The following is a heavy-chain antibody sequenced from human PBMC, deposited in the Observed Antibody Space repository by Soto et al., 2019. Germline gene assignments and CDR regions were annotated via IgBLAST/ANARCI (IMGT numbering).Heavy chain of an antibody. D-gene: IGHD3-10*01. J-gene: IGHJ6*03. CDR1: GGSISSYY. CDR2: IYYSGST. CDR3: ARGRYGSGSYLYYYYYYMDV. V-gene: IGHV4-59*01. Sequence: SETLSLTCTVSGGSISSYYWSWIRQPPWKGLEWIGYIYYSGSTNYNPSLKSRVTISVDTSKNQFSLKLSSVTAADTAVYYCARGRYGSGSYLYYYYYYMDVWGKGTTVTVSS.